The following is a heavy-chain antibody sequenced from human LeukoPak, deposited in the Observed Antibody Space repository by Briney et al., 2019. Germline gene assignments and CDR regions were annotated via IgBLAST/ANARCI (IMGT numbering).Heavy chain of an antibody. D-gene: IGHD2-21*01. CDR2: IRFDGTNK. CDR3: ARERGVSHPFDY. Sequence: GGSLRLSCAASGFTFSSYGMHWVRQAPGKGLEWVAFIRFDGTNKYYADSVKGRFTISRDNARNTLYLQMNSLRAGDTAVYYCARERGVSHPFDYWGQGTLVTVSS. V-gene: IGHV3-30*02. J-gene: IGHJ4*02. CDR1: GFTFSSYG.